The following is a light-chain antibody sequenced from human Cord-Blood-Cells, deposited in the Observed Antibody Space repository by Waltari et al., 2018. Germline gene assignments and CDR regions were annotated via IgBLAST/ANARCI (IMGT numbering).Light chain of an antibody. CDR2: QDS. J-gene: IGLJ2*01. V-gene: IGLV3-1*01. Sequence: SYELTQPPAVSVSPGQTASITCSGDKLGDKYACWYQQKPGHSPVLVIYQDSKRPSGIPWRVSGSNTGNTATLTISGTQAMDEADYYCQAWDSSNVVFGGGTKLTVL. CDR1: KLGDKY. CDR3: QAWDSSNVV.